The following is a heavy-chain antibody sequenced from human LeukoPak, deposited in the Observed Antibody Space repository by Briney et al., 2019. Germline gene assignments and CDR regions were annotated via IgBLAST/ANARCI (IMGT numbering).Heavy chain of an antibody. CDR3: ARYYYDSSGHFDY. Sequence: ASVKVSCKASGYTFTSYDINWVRQATGQGLEWMGWMNPNSGNTGYAQKFQGRVTITRNTSISTAYMELSSLRSEDTAVYYCARYYYDSSGHFDYWGQGTLVTVSS. J-gene: IGHJ4*02. CDR2: MNPNSGNT. V-gene: IGHV1-8*03. D-gene: IGHD3-22*01. CDR1: GYTFTSYD.